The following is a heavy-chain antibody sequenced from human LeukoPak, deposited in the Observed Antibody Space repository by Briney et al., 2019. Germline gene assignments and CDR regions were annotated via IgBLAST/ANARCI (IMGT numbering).Heavy chain of an antibody. V-gene: IGHV3-30*18. D-gene: IGHD6-13*01. Sequence: PGGSLRLSCAASGVTFSSYGMHWVRQAPGKGLEWVAVISYDGSNKYYADSVKGRFTISRDNSKNTLYLQMNSLRAEDTAVYYCAKDYRIAAAAYYYYYYGMDVWGQGTTVTVSS. CDR1: GVTFSSYG. CDR2: ISYDGSNK. CDR3: AKDYRIAAAAYYYYYYGMDV. J-gene: IGHJ6*02.